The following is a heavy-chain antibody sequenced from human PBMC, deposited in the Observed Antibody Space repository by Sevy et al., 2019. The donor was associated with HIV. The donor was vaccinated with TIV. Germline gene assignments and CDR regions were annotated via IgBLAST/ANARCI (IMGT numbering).Heavy chain of an antibody. CDR3: AKDGEGKRARYCSGGSCYSSRPYYYYGMDV. J-gene: IGHJ6*02. CDR2: ISYDGSNK. D-gene: IGHD2-15*01. CDR1: GFTFSSYG. Sequence: GGSLRLSCAASGFTFSSYGMHWVRQAPGKGLEWVAVISYDGSNKYYADSVKGRFTISRDNSKNTLYLQMNSLRAEETAVYYCAKDGEGKRARYCSGGSCYSSRPYYYYGMDVWGQRTTVTVSS. V-gene: IGHV3-30*18.